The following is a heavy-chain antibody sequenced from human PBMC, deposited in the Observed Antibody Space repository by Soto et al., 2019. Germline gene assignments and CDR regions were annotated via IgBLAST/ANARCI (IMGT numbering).Heavy chain of an antibody. CDR3: ARGSSRWDS. Sequence: XETLSLTCTVSGCSISSFYWSWIRQPAGKGLDWIGRIYSGGRNNYNPSLKSRVTMSVDTSKNQFSLRLSSVTAADTAMYYCARGSSRWDSWGQGTLATVSS. CDR1: GCSISSFY. D-gene: IGHD6-13*01. V-gene: IGHV4-4*07. CDR2: IYSGGRN. J-gene: IGHJ4*02.